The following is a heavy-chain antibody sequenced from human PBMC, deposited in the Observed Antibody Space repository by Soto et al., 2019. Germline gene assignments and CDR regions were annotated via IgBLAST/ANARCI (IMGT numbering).Heavy chain of an antibody. CDR3: ARGRQERYFDWLSPDDYYYYGMDV. Sequence: QVQLQESGPGLVKPSGTLSLTCAVSGGSISSSNWWSWVRQPPGKGLEWIGEIYHSGSTNYNPSRXRRVLXSVDKAKHQFXXKXSPXTAADTAVYYCARGRQERYFDWLSPDDYYYYGMDVWGQGTTVTVSS. CDR2: IYHSGST. V-gene: IGHV4-4*02. J-gene: IGHJ6*02. D-gene: IGHD3-9*01. CDR1: GGSISSSNW.